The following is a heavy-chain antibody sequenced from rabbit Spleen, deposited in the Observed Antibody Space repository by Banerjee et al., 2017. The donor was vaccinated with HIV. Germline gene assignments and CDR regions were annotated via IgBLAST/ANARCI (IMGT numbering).Heavy chain of an antibody. CDR2: IDPVFGNT. J-gene: IGHJ4*01. Sequence: QEQLKETGGGLVQPGGSLTLSCKASGFDLSSYSMSWVRQAPGKGLEWIGYIDPVFGNTYYASWVNGRFTISRNTKENTVSLQLNSLTVADTATYFCVRDYKFYFNLWGPGTLVTVS. D-gene: IGHD1-1*01. V-gene: IGHV1S47*01. CDR3: VRDYKFYFNL. CDR1: GFDLSSYS.